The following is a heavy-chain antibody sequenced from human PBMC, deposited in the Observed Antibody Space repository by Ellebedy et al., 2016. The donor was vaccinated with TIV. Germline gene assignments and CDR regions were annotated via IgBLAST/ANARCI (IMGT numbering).Heavy chain of an antibody. CDR2: ISYDGSNY. CDR3: ARVKAYSAFDI. D-gene: IGHD2-15*01. CDR1: GFTFSRYA. J-gene: IGHJ3*02. V-gene: IGHV3-30-3*01. Sequence: GESLKISCAASGFTFSRYAMHWVRQAPGKGLEWVAVISYDGSNYYYAESVKGRFTISRHKSKDTLYLQMNSLRADDTAVYYCARVKAYSAFDIWGQGTRVTVSS.